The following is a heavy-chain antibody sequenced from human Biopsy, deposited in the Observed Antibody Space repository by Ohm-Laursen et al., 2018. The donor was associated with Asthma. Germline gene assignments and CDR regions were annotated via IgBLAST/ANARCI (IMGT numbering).Heavy chain of an antibody. D-gene: IGHD2-2*01. CDR2: INSVFGTT. CDR1: GGTFNTYV. J-gene: IGHJ4*02. CDR3: ARKAGSCISRTCYSLDF. V-gene: IGHV1-69*13. Sequence: VKISCKSLGGTFNTYVIGWVRQAPGQGLEWMGGINSVFGTTTYPQKFQDRVTITADDSTSTVYMELSSLGSGDTAVYYCARKAGSCISRTCYSLDFWGQGTLVTVSS.